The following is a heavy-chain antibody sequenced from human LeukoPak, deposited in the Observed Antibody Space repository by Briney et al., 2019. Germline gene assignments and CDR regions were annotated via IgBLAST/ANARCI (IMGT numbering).Heavy chain of an antibody. CDR1: GASISDYY. D-gene: IGHD3-22*01. Sequence: SETLSLTCTVSGASISDYYWSWIGQPPGKGLEWIGFGHYTGSSNYNPSLKSRVTTSVDTSKRQFSLKLISVTAADTAVYYCARHDNRGYYSLHYWGQGALVTVSS. V-gene: IGHV4-59*08. J-gene: IGHJ4*02. CDR3: ARHDNRGYYSLHY. CDR2: GHYTGSS.